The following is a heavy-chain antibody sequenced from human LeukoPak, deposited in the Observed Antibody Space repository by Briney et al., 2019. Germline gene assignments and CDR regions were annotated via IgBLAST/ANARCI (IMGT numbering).Heavy chain of an antibody. J-gene: IGHJ4*02. CDR1: GLTFSSYA. V-gene: IGHV3-23*01. Sequence: GGSLRLPCAASGLTFSSYAMGWVRQAPGKGLEWVSTISASGGSTFYADSVRGRFTISRDNSKNTLYLQVSSLRAEDTALYYCTMQVAAAGINYWGQGTLVTVSS. CDR3: TMQVAAAGINY. D-gene: IGHD6-13*01. CDR2: ISASGGST.